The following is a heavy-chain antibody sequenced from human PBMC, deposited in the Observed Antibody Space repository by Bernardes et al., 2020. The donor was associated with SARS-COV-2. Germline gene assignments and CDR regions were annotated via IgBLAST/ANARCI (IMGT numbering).Heavy chain of an antibody. D-gene: IGHD3-22*01. CDR2: IYPGDSDT. Sequence: GGSLKIPCKGSGYSFTSYWIGWVRQMPGKGLEWMGIIYPGDSDTRYSPSFQGQVTISADKSISTAYLQWSSLKASDTAMYYCARNPHLYYYDSSGYSDAFDIWGQGTMVTVSS. J-gene: IGHJ3*02. CDR3: ARNPHLYYYDSSGYSDAFDI. CDR1: GYSFTSYW. V-gene: IGHV5-51*01.